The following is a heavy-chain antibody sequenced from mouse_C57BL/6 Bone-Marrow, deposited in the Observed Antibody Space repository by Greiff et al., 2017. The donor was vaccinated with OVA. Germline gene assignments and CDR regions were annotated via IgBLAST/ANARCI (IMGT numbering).Heavy chain of an antibody. J-gene: IGHJ4*01. V-gene: IGHV2-9-1*01. D-gene: IGHD1-1*01. CDR1: GFSFTSYA. Sequence: QVQLQQSGPGLVAPSQSLSISCTVSGFSFTSYAISWVRQPPGKGLEWLGVIWTGGGTNYNSALNSRLSISKDNSKSQAFLKINSRQTDDTARYYCARSGRLLRSLYYAMDYWGRGTSVTVYS. CDR2: IWTGGGT. CDR3: ARSGRLLRSLYYAMDY.